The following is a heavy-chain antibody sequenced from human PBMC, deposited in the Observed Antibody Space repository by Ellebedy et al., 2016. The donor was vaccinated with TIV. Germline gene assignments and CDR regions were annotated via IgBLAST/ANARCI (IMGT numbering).Heavy chain of an antibody. CDR2: ICGSDGNT. J-gene: IGHJ4*02. V-gene: IGHV3-23*01. Sequence: GGSLRLXXAASGFTFNTYTMAWVRQVPGKGLEWVSTICGSDGNTYYADAVKGRFTISRDNSKNTLYLQMSSLRAEDTAVYYCARGNGAGCSALSAYWGQGTLVTVSS. CDR3: ARGNGAGCSALSAY. CDR1: GFTFNTYT. D-gene: IGHD2-15*01.